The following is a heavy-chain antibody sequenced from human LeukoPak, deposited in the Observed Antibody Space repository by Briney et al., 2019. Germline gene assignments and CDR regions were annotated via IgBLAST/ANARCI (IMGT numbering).Heavy chain of an antibody. CDR2: IYHSGST. V-gene: IGHV4-38-2*02. J-gene: IGHJ4*02. CDR1: GYSISSGYY. D-gene: IGHD3-16*02. CDR3: ARGRLDDYVWGSYRYSAPYYFDY. Sequence: SETLSLTCTVSGYSISSGYYWGWIRQPPGKGLEWIGSIYHSGSTYYNPSLKSRVTISVDTSKNQFSLKLSSVTAADTAVYYCARGRLDDYVWGSYRYSAPYYFDYWGPGTLVTVSS.